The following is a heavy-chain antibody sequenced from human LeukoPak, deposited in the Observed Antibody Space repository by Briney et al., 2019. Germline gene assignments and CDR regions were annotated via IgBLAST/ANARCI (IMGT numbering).Heavy chain of an antibody. J-gene: IGHJ4*02. D-gene: IGHD3-22*01. CDR3: ARGLTMIAKHFDY. CDR2: INHSGST. V-gene: IGHV4-34*01. CDR1: GGSFSGYY. Sequence: SETLSLTCAVYGGSFSGYYWSWIRQPPGKGLEWIGEINHSGSTNYNPSLKSRVTIPVDTCKNQFSLKLSSVTAADTAVYYCARGLTMIAKHFDYWGQGTLVTVSS.